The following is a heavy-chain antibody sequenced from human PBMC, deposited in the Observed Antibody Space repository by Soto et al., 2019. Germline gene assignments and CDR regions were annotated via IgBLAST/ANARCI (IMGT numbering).Heavy chain of an antibody. CDR3: ATANHTSPFDY. Sequence: SSVKVSCKASGFTFADSAVQWVRQARGQSLEWIGRIIVDSGNTKSAEKFTERVSMSWDMSTSTAFMELRSLSPDDTAVYYCATANHTSPFDYWGLGTLVTVSS. J-gene: IGHJ4*02. D-gene: IGHD1-26*01. CDR1: GFTFADSA. CDR2: IIVDSGNT. V-gene: IGHV1-58*01.